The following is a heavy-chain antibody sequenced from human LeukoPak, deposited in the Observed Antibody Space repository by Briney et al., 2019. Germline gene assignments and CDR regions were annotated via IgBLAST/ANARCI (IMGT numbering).Heavy chain of an antibody. CDR1: GFTFSSYS. Sequence: PGGSLRLSCAASGFTFSSYSMNWVRQAPGKGLEWVSSISSSSSYIYYADSVKGRFTISRDNAKNSLYLQMNSLRAEDTAVYYCARGQDQPSNDFWSGYYRPPYYYGMDVWGQGTTVTVSS. V-gene: IGHV3-21*01. CDR3: ARGQDQPSNDFWSGYYRPPYYYGMDV. D-gene: IGHD3-3*01. CDR2: ISSSSSYI. J-gene: IGHJ6*02.